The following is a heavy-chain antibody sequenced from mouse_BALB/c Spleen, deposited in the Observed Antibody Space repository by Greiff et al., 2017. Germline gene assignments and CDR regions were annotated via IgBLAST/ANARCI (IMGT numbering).Heavy chain of an antibody. D-gene: IGHD3-3*01. V-gene: IGHV14-3*02. CDR2: IDPANGNT. Sequence: EVQLQQSGAELVKPGASVKLSCTASGFNIKDTYMHWVKQRPEQGLEWIGRIDPANGNTKYDPKFQGKATITADTSSNTAYLQLSSLTSEDTAVYYCAKGLPGAMDYWGQGTSVTVSS. CDR3: AKGLPGAMDY. J-gene: IGHJ4*01. CDR1: GFNIKDTY.